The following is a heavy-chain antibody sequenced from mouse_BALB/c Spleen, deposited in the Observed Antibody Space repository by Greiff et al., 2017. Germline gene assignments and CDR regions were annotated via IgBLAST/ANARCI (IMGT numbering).Heavy chain of an antibody. J-gene: IGHJ3*01. CDR1: GFTFTDYY. D-gene: IGHD1-1*01. CDR3: ARNYYGSPWFAY. V-gene: IGHV7-3*02. Sequence: EVKLVESGGGLVQPGGSLRLSCATSGFTFTDYYMSWVRQPPGKALEWLGFIRNKANGYTTEYSASVKGRFTISRDNSQSILYLQMNTLRAEDSATYYCARNYYGSPWFAYWGQGTLVTVSA. CDR2: IRNKANGYTT.